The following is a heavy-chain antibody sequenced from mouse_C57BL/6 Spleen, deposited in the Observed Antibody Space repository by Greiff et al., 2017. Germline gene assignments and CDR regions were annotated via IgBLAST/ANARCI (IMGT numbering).Heavy chain of an antibody. V-gene: IGHV3-1*01. Sequence: DVKLVESGPGMVKPSQSLSLTCTVTGYSITSGYDWHWIRHFPGNKLEWMGYISYSGSTNYNPSLKSRISITHDTSKNHFFLKLNSVTTEDTATYYCARESIYYGNAFDYWGQGTTLTVSS. CDR3: ARESIYYGNAFDY. D-gene: IGHD2-1*01. CDR1: GYSITSGYD. CDR2: ISYSGST. J-gene: IGHJ2*01.